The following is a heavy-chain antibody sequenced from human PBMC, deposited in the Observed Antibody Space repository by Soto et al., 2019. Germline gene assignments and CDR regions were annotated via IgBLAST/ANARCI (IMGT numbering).Heavy chain of an antibody. CDR2: ISGSGGST. D-gene: IGHD2-2*01. V-gene: IGHV3-23*01. CDR1: GHTFQNYA. CDR3: ARVSRGIGVVPVALN. Sequence: EVQLLESGGGSVQPGGSLRLSCVASGHTFQNYAMTWVRQAPGKWLEWVSGISGSGGSTYYADSVRGRFTISRDDSKNTLYLQMRSLRAEDTAVYYCARVSRGIGVVPVALNWGQGTLVTVSS. J-gene: IGHJ4*02.